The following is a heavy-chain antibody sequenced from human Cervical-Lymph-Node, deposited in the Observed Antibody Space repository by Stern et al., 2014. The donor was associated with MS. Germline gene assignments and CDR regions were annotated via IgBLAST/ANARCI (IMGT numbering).Heavy chain of an antibody. V-gene: IGHV1-69*01. J-gene: IGHJ4*02. CDR3: ALRRSYYVY. Sequence: QVQLVESGSEVKKPGSSVKVSCKASGDTFSSYALSWVRQAPGQGLEWVGGLIPFFGATRYGQKFQGRVTITPEESTGTAFMELTNLTSDDTAVYYCALRRSYYVYWGQGTLISVSS. D-gene: IGHD4-11*01. CDR2: LIPFFGAT. CDR1: GDTFSSYA.